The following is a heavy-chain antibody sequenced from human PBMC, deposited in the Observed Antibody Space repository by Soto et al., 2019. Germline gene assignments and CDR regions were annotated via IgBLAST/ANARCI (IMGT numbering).Heavy chain of an antibody. CDR1: GGSFSGYY. CDR2: INHSGST. Sequence: QVQLQQWGAGLLKPSETLSLTCAVYGGSFSGYYWSWIRQPPGKGLEWIGEINHSGSTNNNPSLKSRVTISVDTSKNQLSLKLSSVTAADTAVYYCARAGDRSGYADYWGQGTLVTVSS. D-gene: IGHD3-22*01. J-gene: IGHJ4*02. CDR3: ARAGDRSGYADY. V-gene: IGHV4-34*01.